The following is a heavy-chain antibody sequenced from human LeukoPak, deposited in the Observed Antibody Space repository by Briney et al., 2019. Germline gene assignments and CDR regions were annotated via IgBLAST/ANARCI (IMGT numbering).Heavy chain of an antibody. CDR1: SYSISTGSY. V-gene: IGHV4-38-2*02. J-gene: IGHJ4*02. D-gene: IGHD6-19*01. CDR3: ARQAVAGRAFDY. Sequence: SETLSLTCTVSSYSISTGSYWGWIRQPPGKGLEWIGNIQYRGDSYYNPSLKSRVTISLDTSKNQFSLRLNSVTAADTALYYCARQAVAGRAFDYWGQGTLVTVSS. CDR2: IQYRGDS.